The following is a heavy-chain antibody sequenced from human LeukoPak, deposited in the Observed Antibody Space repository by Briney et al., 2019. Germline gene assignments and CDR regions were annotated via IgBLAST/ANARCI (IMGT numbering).Heavy chain of an antibody. D-gene: IGHD3-22*01. CDR3: ARDTYYYDSSGRYFDY. Sequence: SQTLSLTCTVSGGSISSGSYYWSWIRQPAGEGLEWIGRIHTSGSTNYNPSLKNRVTISVDTSKNQFSLKLSSVTAADTAVYYCARDTYYYDSSGRYFDYWGQGTLVTVSS. CDR1: GGSISSGSYY. CDR2: IHTSGST. V-gene: IGHV4-61*02. J-gene: IGHJ4*02.